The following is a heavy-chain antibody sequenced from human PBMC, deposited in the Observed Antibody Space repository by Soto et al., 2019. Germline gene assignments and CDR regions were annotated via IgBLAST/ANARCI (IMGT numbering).Heavy chain of an antibody. CDR2: ISYDGSNK. V-gene: IGHV3-30-3*01. J-gene: IGHJ4*02. CDR1: GFTFSSYA. Sequence: GWSLRLSCAASGFTFSSYAMHWIRQAPGKGLEWVAVISYDGSNKYYADSVKGRFTISRDNSKNTLYLQMNSLRAEDTAVYYCARVPGGAEYSSGWYAYWGQGTLVT. CDR3: ARVPGGAEYSSGWYAY. D-gene: IGHD6-19*01.